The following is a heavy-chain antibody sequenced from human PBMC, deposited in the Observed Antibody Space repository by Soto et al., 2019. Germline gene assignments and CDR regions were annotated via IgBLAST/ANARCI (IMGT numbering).Heavy chain of an antibody. CDR3: ARGSYCSGGTCTNWFDP. CDR1: GYMFNDYA. V-gene: IGHV1-18*01. D-gene: IGHD2-15*01. J-gene: IGHJ5*02. Sequence: ASVKVSCKASGYMFNDYAISWVRQAPGQGLEWVGWISTSIGHTNYAQSFQGRVTMTTDRSTATAYMELRSLGSDDTAVYYCARGSYCSGGTCTNWFDPWGQGTLVTVSS. CDR2: ISTSIGHT.